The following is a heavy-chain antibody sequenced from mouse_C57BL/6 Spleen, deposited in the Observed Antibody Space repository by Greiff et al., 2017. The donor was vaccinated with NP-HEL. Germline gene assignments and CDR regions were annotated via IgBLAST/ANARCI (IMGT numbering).Heavy chain of an antibody. CDR1: GYSITSGYY. CDR3: ARDSSERVFAY. CDR2: ISYDGSN. Sequence: EVKLMESGPGLVKPSQSLSLTCSVTGYSITSGYYWNWIRQFPGNKLEWMGYISYDGSNNYNPSLKNRISITRDTSKNQFFLKLNSVTTEDTATYYCARDSSERVFAYWGQGTLVTVSA. J-gene: IGHJ3*01. V-gene: IGHV3-6*01. D-gene: IGHD1-1*01.